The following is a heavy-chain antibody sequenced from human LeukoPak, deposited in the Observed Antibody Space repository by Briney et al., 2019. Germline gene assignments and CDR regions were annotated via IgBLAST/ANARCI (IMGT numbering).Heavy chain of an antibody. J-gene: IGHJ4*02. D-gene: IGHD2-21*02. V-gene: IGHV4-61*01. CDR3: ARGRVYCGGDCYPYYFDY. CDR2: IYYSGST. Sequence: SETLSLTCTVSGGSVSSGSYYWIWIRQPPGRGLEWVGYIYYSGSTNYNPSLKSRVTISVDTSKNQFSLKLSSVTAADTAVYYCARGRVYCGGDCYPYYFDYWGQGTLVTVSS. CDR1: GGSVSSGSYY.